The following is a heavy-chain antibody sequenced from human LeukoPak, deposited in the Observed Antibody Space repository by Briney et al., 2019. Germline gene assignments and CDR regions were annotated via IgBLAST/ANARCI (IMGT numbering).Heavy chain of an antibody. CDR2: VSTYNGNT. CDR3: ARDNFVVWTNPGYYYMDV. J-gene: IGHJ6*03. Sequence: ASVKVSCKASGYTFTNYGITWVRQAPGQGLEWMGWVSTYNGNTNYPQRLQGRVAMTTDTSTSTAYMEVRSLRSDDTAVYYCARDNFVVWTNPGYYYMDVWGKGTTVTVSS. CDR1: GYTFTNYG. D-gene: IGHD1/OR15-1a*01. V-gene: IGHV1-18*01.